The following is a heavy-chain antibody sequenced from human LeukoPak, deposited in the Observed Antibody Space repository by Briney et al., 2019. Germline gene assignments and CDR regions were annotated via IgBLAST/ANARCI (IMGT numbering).Heavy chain of an antibody. Sequence: ASVKVSCKASGYTFTSYGISWVRQAPGQGLEWMGWISAYNGNTNYAQKLQGRVTMTTDTSTSTAYMELRSLRSDDTAVYYCARETSDYYDTSGYYDYYYYMDVWGKGTTVTISS. CDR2: ISAYNGNT. V-gene: IGHV1-18*01. CDR1: GYTFTSYG. CDR3: ARETSDYYDTSGYYDYYYYMDV. D-gene: IGHD3-22*01. J-gene: IGHJ6*03.